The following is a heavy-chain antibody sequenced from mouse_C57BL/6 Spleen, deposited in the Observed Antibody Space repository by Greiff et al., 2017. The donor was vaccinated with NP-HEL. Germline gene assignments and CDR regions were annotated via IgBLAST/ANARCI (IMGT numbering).Heavy chain of an antibody. V-gene: IGHV2-9-1*01. D-gene: IGHD1-1*01. Sequence: QVQLKESGPGLVAPSQSLSITCTVSGFSLTSYAISWVRQPPGKGLEWLGVIWTGGGTNYNSALKSRLSISKDNSKSQVFLKMNSLQTDDTARYYCAIYYGSSYGYAMDYWGQGTSVTVSS. CDR3: AIYYGSSYGYAMDY. CDR1: GFSLTSYA. CDR2: IWTGGGT. J-gene: IGHJ4*01.